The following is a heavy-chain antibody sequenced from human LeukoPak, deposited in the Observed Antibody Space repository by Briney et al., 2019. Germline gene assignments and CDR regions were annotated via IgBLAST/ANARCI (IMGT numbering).Heavy chain of an antibody. V-gene: IGHV3-74*01. CDR3: ARDYNWNPPDY. CDR2: INSDGSIT. Sequence: GGSLRLSCAASGFTFSSHWMHWVRQAPGKGLVWVSRINSDGSITTYADSAQGRFTISRDNAKNTLYLQMNSLRVEDTAVYYCARDYNWNPPDYWDQGTLVTVSS. CDR1: GFTFSSHW. D-gene: IGHD1-1*01. J-gene: IGHJ4*02.